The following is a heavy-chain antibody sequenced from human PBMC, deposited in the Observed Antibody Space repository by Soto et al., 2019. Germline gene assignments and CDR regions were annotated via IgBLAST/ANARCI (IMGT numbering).Heavy chain of an antibody. CDR2: ISYDGSNK. Sequence: QVPLVESGGGVVQPGRSLRLSCAASGFTFSSYGMHWVRQAPGKGLEWVAVISYDGSNKYYADSVKGRFTISRDNSKNTLYLQMNSLRAEDTAVYYCAKDRRIDWYFDLWGRGTLVTVSS. V-gene: IGHV3-30*18. CDR3: AKDRRIDWYFDL. CDR1: GFTFSSYG. J-gene: IGHJ2*01.